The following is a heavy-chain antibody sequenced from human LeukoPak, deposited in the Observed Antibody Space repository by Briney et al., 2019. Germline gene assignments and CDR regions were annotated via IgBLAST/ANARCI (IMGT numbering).Heavy chain of an antibody. Sequence: GGSLRLSCAASGFTFSNYWMSWVRQAPGKGLEWAANIKQDGSEKYYVDSVKGQFTISRDNAKNSLYLQMKSLRAEDTAVYYCACGVHYFDYWGQGTLVTVSS. CDR1: GFTFSNYW. J-gene: IGHJ4*02. CDR2: IKQDGSEK. CDR3: ACGVHYFDY. D-gene: IGHD3-10*01. V-gene: IGHV3-7*01.